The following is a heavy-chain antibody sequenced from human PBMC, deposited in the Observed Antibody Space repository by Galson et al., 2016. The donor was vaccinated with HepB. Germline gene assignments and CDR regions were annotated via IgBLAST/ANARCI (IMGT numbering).Heavy chain of an antibody. CDR2: INPSGTSR. CDR1: GYTFTKYW. V-gene: IGHV1-46*01. CDR3: ARADYDILNDSVDYYMDV. D-gene: IGHD3-9*01. Sequence: SVKVSCKASGYTFTKYWMHWVRQAPGQGLEWMGVINPSGTSRGYAEKFQGRVTLTRDTSTGTDYMELSSLRYEDTAVYYCARADYDILNDSVDYYMDVWGKGITVTVSS. J-gene: IGHJ6*03.